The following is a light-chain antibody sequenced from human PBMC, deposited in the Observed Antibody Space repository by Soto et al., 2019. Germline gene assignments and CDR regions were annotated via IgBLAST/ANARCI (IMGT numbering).Light chain of an antibody. CDR2: GAS. CDR1: QSVNSN. V-gene: IGKV3-15*01. J-gene: IGKJ1*01. CDR3: QQYNNWLWT. Sequence: EIVMTQSPATLSVSPGERATLSCRASQSVNSNLVWYQQKPGQAPRRLIYGASTRATGIPGRFSGSGYGTEFTLTLSSLQSEDFAVYYCQQYNNWLWTFGQGTKVEIK.